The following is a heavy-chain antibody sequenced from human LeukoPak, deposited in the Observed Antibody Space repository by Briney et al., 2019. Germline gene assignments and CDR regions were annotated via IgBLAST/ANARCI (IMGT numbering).Heavy chain of an antibody. D-gene: IGHD3-10*01. CDR1: GFTFSDYG. Sequence: GGSLRLSCAASGFTFSDYGMHWVRQAPGKGLEWVAFIRYDGGDTYYADSVKGRFTTSRDDSKNTRYLQMNSLRAEDTAVYYCAILYGSETSYHPLDYWGEGTLVTVSS. V-gene: IGHV3-30*02. CDR3: AILYGSETSYHPLDY. J-gene: IGHJ4*02. CDR2: IRYDGGDT.